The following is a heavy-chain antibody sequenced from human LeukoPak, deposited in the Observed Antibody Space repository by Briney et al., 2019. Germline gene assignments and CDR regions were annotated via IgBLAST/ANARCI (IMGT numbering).Heavy chain of an antibody. CDR3: AKDVVPDSGWDLDY. CDR1: GFTFSTYS. J-gene: IGHJ4*02. D-gene: IGHD6-19*01. CDR2: IYPSGDST. V-gene: IGHV3-23*01. Sequence: GGSLRLSCAASGFTFSTYSMTWVRQGPGKGLEWVSSIYPSGDSTFYADSVKGRFTISRDNSKNTLYLQMSSLRTEDTAIYYCAKDVVPDSGWDLDYWGQGTLVNVSS.